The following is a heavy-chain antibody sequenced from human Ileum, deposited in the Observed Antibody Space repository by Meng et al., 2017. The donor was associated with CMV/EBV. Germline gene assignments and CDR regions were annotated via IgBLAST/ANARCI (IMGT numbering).Heavy chain of an antibody. CDR2: IYYLGHT. J-gene: IGHJ4*02. D-gene: IGHD3-10*01. Sequence: RLRGAAPGLGTPRRALSSSVPLSGDHMGGSSFIGSCPPRSPGKGLGWIGVIYYLGHTYYTPSLRSRVTISIDAPKHQFSLRLRSVTAADTAVYYCARAGYGVITRSYFDYWAQGTLVTVSS. CDR1: GDHMGGSSFI. V-gene: IGHV4-39*07. CDR3: ARAGYGVITRSYFDY.